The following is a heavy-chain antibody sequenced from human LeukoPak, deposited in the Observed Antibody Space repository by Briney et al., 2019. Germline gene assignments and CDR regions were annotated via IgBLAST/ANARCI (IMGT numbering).Heavy chain of an antibody. CDR2: IYTSGST. CDR1: GGSISSYY. J-gene: IGHJ3*02. V-gene: IGHV4-4*07. D-gene: IGHD6-13*01. Sequence: SETLSLTCTVSGGSISSYYWSWIRQPAGKGLEWIGRIYTSGSTNYNPSLKSRVTMSVDTSKNQFSLKLSSVTAADTAVYYCARDRSSSWYVDDAFDIWCQGTMVTVSS. CDR3: ARDRSSSWYVDDAFDI.